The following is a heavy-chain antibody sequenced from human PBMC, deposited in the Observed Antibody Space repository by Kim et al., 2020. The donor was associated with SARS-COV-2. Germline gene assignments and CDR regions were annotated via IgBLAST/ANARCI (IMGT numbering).Heavy chain of an antibody. J-gene: IGHJ4*02. CDR3: ARHGGSSYEGFNTLFDY. D-gene: IGHD5-12*01. CDR2: IYPGDSDT. CDR1: GYSFTSYW. Sequence: GESLKISCKGSGYSFTSYWIGWVRQMPGKGLEWMGIIYPGDSDTRYSPSFQGQVTISADKSISTAYLQWSSLKASDTAMYYCARHGGSSYEGFNTLFDYWGQGTLVTVSS. V-gene: IGHV5-51*01.